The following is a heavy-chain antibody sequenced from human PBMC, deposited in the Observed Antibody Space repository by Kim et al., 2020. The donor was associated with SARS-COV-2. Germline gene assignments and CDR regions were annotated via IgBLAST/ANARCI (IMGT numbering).Heavy chain of an antibody. V-gene: IGHV4-39*01. CDR3: ARSWFGALFPGCFDP. D-gene: IGHD3-10*01. Sequence: KPYLKSRVTISVDTSKNQFFLNVRSVTAADTAVYYCARSWFGALFPGCFDPWGQGTRVTVSS. J-gene: IGHJ5*02.